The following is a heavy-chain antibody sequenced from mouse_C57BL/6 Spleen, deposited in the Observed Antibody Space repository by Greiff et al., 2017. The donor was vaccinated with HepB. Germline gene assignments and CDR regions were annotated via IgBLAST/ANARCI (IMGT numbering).Heavy chain of an antibody. V-gene: IGHV1-53*01. D-gene: IGHD3-2*02. CDR1: GYTFTSYW. CDR3: ARGGGETVQSYYAMDY. CDR2: INPSNGGT. Sequence: QVQLQQPGTELVKPGASVKLSCKASGYTFTSYWMHWVKQRPGQGLEWIGNINPSNGGTNYNEKFKSKATLTVDKSSSTAYMQLSSLTSEDSAVYYCARGGGETVQSYYAMDYWGQGTSVTVSS. J-gene: IGHJ4*01.